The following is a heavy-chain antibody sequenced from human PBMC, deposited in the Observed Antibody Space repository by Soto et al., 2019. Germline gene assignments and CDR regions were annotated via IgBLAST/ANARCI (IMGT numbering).Heavy chain of an antibody. D-gene: IGHD1-26*01. Sequence: SETLSLTCTVSGGSISSGGYYWSWIRQHPGKGLEWIGYIYYSGSTYYNPSLKSRVTISVDTSKNQFSLKLSSVTAADTAVYYCARALQWELLWFAPWGQGTLVTVSS. J-gene: IGHJ5*02. V-gene: IGHV4-31*03. CDR2: IYYSGST. CDR1: GGSISSGGYY. CDR3: ARALQWELLWFAP.